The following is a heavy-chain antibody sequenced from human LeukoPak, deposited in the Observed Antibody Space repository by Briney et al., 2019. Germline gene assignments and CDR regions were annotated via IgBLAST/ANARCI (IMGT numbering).Heavy chain of an antibody. V-gene: IGHV3-53*04. J-gene: IGHJ4*02. Sequence: PSETLSLTCTVSGGSISSYYWSWVRQAPGKGLEWVSVIYSGGSTYYADSVKGRFTISRHNSKNTLYLQMNSLRAEDTAVYYCARDPSNYCSGGSCYSGGGDWGQGTLVTVSS. CDR1: GGSISSYY. CDR3: ARDPSNYCSGGSCYSGGGD. CDR2: IYSGGST. D-gene: IGHD2-15*01.